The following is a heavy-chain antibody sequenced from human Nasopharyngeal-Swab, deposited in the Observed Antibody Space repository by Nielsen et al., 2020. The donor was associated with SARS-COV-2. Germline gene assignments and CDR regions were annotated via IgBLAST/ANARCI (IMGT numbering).Heavy chain of an antibody. J-gene: IGHJ6*02. CDR3: AKDRDSGDDSDDYYHYYGMDV. D-gene: IGHD5-12*01. CDR1: GFTFKNYA. Sequence: GESLKISCSASGFTFKNYAMNWVRQAPGRGLEWVSAISGADDSTKYADSVKGRFTISRDNSKNTLDLQMNSLRAEDTAMYYCAKDRDSGDDSDDYYHYYGMDVWGQGTTVTVFS. V-gene: IGHV3-23*01. CDR2: ISGADDST.